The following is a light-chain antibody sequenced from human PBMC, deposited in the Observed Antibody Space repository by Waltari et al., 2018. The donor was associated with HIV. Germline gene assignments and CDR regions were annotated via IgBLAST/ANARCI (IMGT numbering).Light chain of an antibody. CDR2: EVS. Sequence: QSALTQPASASGSPGQSITIPCTGTSSDVGGYNLVSWYQQHPGKAPKLMIYEVSKRPSGVSNRCSGSNSGNTASLTISGLQAEDEADYYCCAYAGSTTYVIFGVGTKLTVL. CDR1: SSDVGGYNL. J-gene: IGLJ2*01. V-gene: IGLV2-23*02. CDR3: CAYAGSTTYVI.